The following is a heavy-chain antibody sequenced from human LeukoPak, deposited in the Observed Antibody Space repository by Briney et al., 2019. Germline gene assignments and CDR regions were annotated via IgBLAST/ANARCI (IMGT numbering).Heavy chain of an antibody. CDR1: GYSFTSYW. J-gene: IGHJ6*02. CDR3: ARHGSDYDAYYYGMDV. V-gene: IGHV5-51*01. Sequence: GESLKISCKGSGYSFTSYWIGWVRQMPGKGLEWRGIIYPGDSDTRYSPSFQGQVTISADKSISTAYLQWSSLKASDTAMYYCARHGSDYDAYYYGMDVWGQGTTVTVSS. D-gene: IGHD5-12*01. CDR2: IYPGDSDT.